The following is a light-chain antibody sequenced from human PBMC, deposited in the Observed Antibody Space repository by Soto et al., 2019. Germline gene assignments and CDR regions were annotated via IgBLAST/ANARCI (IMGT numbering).Light chain of an antibody. Sequence: EVVMTQSPATLSVSPGEGVTLSCTASQSVSGNLAWYQQKPGQAPRLLIHGASTRATDIPARFSGSGSGTEFTLTITSLQSEDFAVYYCQPYNNWPLTFGGGTKVDIK. CDR3: QPYNNWPLT. CDR2: GAS. CDR1: QSVSGN. V-gene: IGKV3-15*01. J-gene: IGKJ4*01.